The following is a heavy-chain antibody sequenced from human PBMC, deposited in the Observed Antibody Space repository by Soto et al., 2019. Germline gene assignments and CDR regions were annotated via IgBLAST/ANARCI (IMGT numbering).Heavy chain of an antibody. J-gene: IGHJ4*02. CDR2: ISGSGGST. CDR1: GFTFSSYA. V-gene: IGHV3-23*01. CDR3: AKEGLGYCSSTSCYFDY. D-gene: IGHD2-2*01. Sequence: GGSLRLSCAASGFTFSSYAISSFRQAPGNGMEWVSAISGSGGSTYYTDSVKGRFTISRDNSKNTLYLQMNSLRAEDTAVYYCAKEGLGYCSSTSCYFDYWGQGTLVTVSS.